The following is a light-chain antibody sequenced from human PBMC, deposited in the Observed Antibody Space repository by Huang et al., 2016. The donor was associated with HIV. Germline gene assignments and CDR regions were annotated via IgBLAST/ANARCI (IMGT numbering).Light chain of an antibody. Sequence: DIQITQSPSSLSASVGDRVTITCRASQNINKYLNWYQQQPGKAPKLLISGASTLQSGVPSSFSGSGSGTDFTLTISSLQPEDSAVYFCQQSVKTPRTFGQGTKVEIK. J-gene: IGKJ2*01. V-gene: IGKV1-39*01. CDR1: QNINKY. CDR2: GAS. CDR3: QQSVKTPRT.